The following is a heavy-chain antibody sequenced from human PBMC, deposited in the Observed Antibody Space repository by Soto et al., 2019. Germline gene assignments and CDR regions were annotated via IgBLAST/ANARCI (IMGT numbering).Heavy chain of an antibody. CDR2: IRSKANSYAT. Sequence: EVQLVESGGGLVQPGGSLKLSCAASGFTFSGSAMHWVRQASGKGLEWVGRIRSKANSYATAYAASVKGRFTISRDDSKNTAYLQMNSLKTEDTAVYYCTSPQPAYCGGDCFTGMDVWGQGTTVTVSS. CDR3: TSPQPAYCGGDCFTGMDV. D-gene: IGHD2-21*02. J-gene: IGHJ6*02. CDR1: GFTFSGSA. V-gene: IGHV3-73*02.